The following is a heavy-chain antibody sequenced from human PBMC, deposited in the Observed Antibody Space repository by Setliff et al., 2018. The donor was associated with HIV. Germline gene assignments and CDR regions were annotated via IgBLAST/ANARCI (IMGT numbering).Heavy chain of an antibody. CDR2: INHSGST. CDR3: ARTHSFQPYYFDY. D-gene: IGHD5-18*01. CDR1: GGSFSGYY. Sequence: NPSETLSLTCAVYGGSFSGYYWSWIRQPPGKGLEWIGEINHSGSTNYNPSLKSRVTISVDTSKNQFSLKLSSVTAADTAVYYCARTHSFQPYYFDYWGQGTLVTVSS. V-gene: IGHV4-34*01. J-gene: IGHJ4*02.